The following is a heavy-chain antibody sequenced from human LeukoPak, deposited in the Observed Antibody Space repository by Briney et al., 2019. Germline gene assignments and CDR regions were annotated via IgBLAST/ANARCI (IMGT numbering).Heavy chain of an antibody. CDR2: ISWNSGNI. CDR3: AKASGSYYYYYIDV. V-gene: IGHV3-9*03. Sequence: GRSLRLSCAASGFTFDDYTMHWVRQAPGKGLEWVSGISWNSGNIGYADSVKGRFTISRDNAKNSLYLQMNSLRAEDMALYYCAKASGSYYYYYIDVWGKGTTVTVSS. D-gene: IGHD3-10*01. CDR1: GFTFDDYT. J-gene: IGHJ6*03.